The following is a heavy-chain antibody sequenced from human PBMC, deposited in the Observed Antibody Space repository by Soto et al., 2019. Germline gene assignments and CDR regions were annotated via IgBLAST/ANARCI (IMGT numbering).Heavy chain of an antibody. V-gene: IGHV1-2*04. CDR2: INPNSGGT. Sequence: ASVKVSCKASGYTFTGYDMHWVRQAPGQGLEWMGWINPNSGGTNYAQKFQGWVTMTRDTSISTACMELSRLRSDDTAVYYCASEDNTYFATWDKETLVPLSS. D-gene: IGHD3-9*01. CDR3: ASEDNTYFAT. CDR1: GYTFTGYD. J-gene: IGHJ5*02.